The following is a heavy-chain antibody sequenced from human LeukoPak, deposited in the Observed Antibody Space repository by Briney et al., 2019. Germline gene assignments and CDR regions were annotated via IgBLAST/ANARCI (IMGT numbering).Heavy chain of an antibody. V-gene: IGHV3-66*01. CDR3: ARDLYYYDSSGYRDAFDI. CDR2: IYSGGST. Sequence: PGGSLRLSCAASGFTFSSYAMSWVRQAPGKGLEWVSVIYSGGSTYYADSVKGRFTISRDNSKNTLYLQMNSLRAEDTAVYYCARDLYYYDSSGYRDAFDIWGQGTMVTVSS. CDR1: GFTFSSYA. D-gene: IGHD3-22*01. J-gene: IGHJ3*02.